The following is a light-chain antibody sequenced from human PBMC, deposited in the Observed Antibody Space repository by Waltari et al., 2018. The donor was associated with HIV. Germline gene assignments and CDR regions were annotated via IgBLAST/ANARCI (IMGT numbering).Light chain of an antibody. J-gene: IGKJ1*01. CDR2: GAS. CDR1: QSVSTN. CDR3: QQYSDWPPRT. V-gene: IGKV3-15*01. Sequence: EIVMTQSPPTLSVSQGERATLSCRASQSVSTNLAWYQQKPGQAPRLLIYGASSRATGVPARFSGSGSGAEFTLTISSLQPEDFAVYYCQQYSDWPPRTFGQVTKVEIK.